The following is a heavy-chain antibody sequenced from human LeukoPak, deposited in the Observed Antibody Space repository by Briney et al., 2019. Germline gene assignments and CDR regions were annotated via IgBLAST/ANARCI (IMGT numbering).Heavy chain of an antibody. Sequence: PSQTLSLTCTESSGSISGDDYHWSWIRQPAGRGLEWIGRIYITGNTMYNPSHESRVKISIDTSNNQVSLTVKSVTAADTAVYYCARGGTLFTFFDSWGQGTLVTVSS. V-gene: IGHV4-61*02. CDR2: IYITGNT. J-gene: IGHJ4*02. CDR3: ARGGTLFTFFDS. CDR1: SGSISGDDYH. D-gene: IGHD3-16*01.